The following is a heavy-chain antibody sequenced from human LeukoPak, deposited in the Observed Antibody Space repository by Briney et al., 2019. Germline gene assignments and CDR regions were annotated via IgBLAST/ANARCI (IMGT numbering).Heavy chain of an antibody. Sequence: PSETLSLTCTLSGGPISPYYWSWVRHPPQKGLEWIGYVYYTGTTKYRPSLTSRVTMSVDMSKNQFSLSLTSVPGADTAVYYCARGIGDSSGLANEYFDYWGQGTLVTVSS. D-gene: IGHD3-22*01. CDR3: ARGIGDSSGLANEYFDY. CDR1: GGPISPYY. V-gene: IGHV4-59*12. J-gene: IGHJ4*02. CDR2: VYYTGTT.